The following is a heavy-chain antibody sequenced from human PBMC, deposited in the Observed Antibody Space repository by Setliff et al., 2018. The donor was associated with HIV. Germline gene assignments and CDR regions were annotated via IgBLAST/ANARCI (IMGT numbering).Heavy chain of an antibody. Sequence: SVKVSCKASGGIFNTYGMNWVRQAPGQGFEWMGGIIPILGTEKYAQKFHGRVTLTADMSTNTAYMELRSLTSEDTAVYYCARDHQTMLWLDYWGQGTLVTVSS. CDR3: ARDHQTMLWLDY. CDR1: GGIFNTYG. J-gene: IGHJ4*02. V-gene: IGHV1-69*10. D-gene: IGHD2-21*01. CDR2: IIPILGTE.